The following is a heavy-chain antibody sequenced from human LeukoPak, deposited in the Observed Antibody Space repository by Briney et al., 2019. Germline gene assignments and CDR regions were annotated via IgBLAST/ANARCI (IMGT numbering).Heavy chain of an antibody. D-gene: IGHD2-2*01. CDR1: GYTFTGYY. CDR2: INPNSGGT. Sequence: ASVKVSCKASGYTFTGYYMHWVRQAPGQGLEWMGWINPNSGGTNYAQKFQGRVTMTRDTPISTAYMELSRLRSDDTAVYYCARVEGRGDIVVVPAAMNYWGQGTLVTVSS. J-gene: IGHJ4*02. V-gene: IGHV1-2*02. CDR3: ARVEGRGDIVVVPAAMNY.